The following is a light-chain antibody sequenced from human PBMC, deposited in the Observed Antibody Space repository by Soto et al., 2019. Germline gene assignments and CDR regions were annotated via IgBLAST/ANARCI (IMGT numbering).Light chain of an antibody. V-gene: IGKV3-11*01. CDR1: QSVSSY. Sequence: EIVLTQSPATLSLSPGERATLSCRASQSVSSYLAWYQQKPGQAPRLLIYDASNRATGIPARFSGSGSGTDFILTISSLQSAYFAVYSSPQLSNLPPYTFGQGTKLEIK. CDR3: PQLSNLPPYT. J-gene: IGKJ2*01. CDR2: DAS.